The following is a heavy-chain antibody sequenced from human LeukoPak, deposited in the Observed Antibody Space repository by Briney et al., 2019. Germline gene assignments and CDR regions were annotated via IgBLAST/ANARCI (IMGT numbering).Heavy chain of an antibody. D-gene: IGHD6-13*01. CDR2: IDPSDSYT. CDR1: GYSFTGYW. V-gene: IGHV5-10-1*01. J-gene: IGHJ4*02. Sequence: GESLRISCKGPGYSFTGYWISWVRQVPGKGLEWMGRIDPSDSYTNYSPSFQGHVTISADKSITTAYLQWSSLKASDTAMYYCARHIVAAGTGLLGGIDYWGQGTLVTVSS. CDR3: ARHIVAAGTGLLGGIDY.